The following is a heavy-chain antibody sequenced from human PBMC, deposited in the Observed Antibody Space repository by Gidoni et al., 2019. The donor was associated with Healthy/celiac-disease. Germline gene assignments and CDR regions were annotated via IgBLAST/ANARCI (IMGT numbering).Heavy chain of an antibody. CDR1: GFPFSNAW. V-gene: IGHV3-15*01. J-gene: IGHJ4*02. Sequence: EVQLVESGGGLVKPGGSLRLYCAASGFPFSNAWMSWVRQAPGKGLEWVGRIKSKTDGGTTDYAAPVKGRFTISRDDSKNTLYLQMNSLKTEDTAVYYCSSSPNYGSGTAIYYWGQGTLVTVSS. CDR3: SSSPNYGSGTAIYY. CDR2: IKSKTDGGTT. D-gene: IGHD3-10*01.